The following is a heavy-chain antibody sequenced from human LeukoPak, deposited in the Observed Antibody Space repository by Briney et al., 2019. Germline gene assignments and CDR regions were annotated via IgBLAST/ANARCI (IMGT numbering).Heavy chain of an antibody. J-gene: IGHJ4*02. CDR2: IIPMFGTA. D-gene: IGHD3-10*01. CDR3: ASQTEKAHGSGSWGCVY. Sequence: SVTVSCKASGGTFSSYAISWVRQAPGQGLEWMGGIIPMFGTANYAQKFQGRVTITADESTSTAYMELSSLRSEDTAVYYCASQTEKAHGSGSWGCVYWGQGTLVTVSS. V-gene: IGHV1-69*13. CDR1: GGTFSSYA.